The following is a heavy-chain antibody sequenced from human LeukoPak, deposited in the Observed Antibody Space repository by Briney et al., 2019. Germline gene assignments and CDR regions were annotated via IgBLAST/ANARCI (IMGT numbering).Heavy chain of an antibody. J-gene: IGHJ6*02. CDR1: GGSISSGGYY. Sequence: SQTLSLTCTVSGGSISSGGYYWSWIRQHPGKGLEWIGYIYYSGSTYYNPSLKSRVTISVDTSKNQFSLKLSSVTAADTAVYYCARGAASITIFGVLYYYYGMDVWGQGTTVTVSS. CDR3: ARGAASITIFGVLYYYYGMDV. D-gene: IGHD3-3*01. CDR2: IYYSGST. V-gene: IGHV4-31*03.